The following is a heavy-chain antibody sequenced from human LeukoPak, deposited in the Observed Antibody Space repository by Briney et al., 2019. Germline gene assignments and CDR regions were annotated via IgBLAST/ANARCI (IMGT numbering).Heavy chain of an antibody. Sequence: PGGSLRLSCAASGFTFSSYGMHWVRQAPGKGLEWVAVISYDGSNKYYADSVKGRFTISRDNSKNTLYLQMNSLRAEDTAVYYCAREGSSGWQADYWGQGTLVTVSS. CDR3: AREGSSGWQADY. D-gene: IGHD6-19*01. CDR2: ISYDGSNK. V-gene: IGHV3-30*03. CDR1: GFTFSSYG. J-gene: IGHJ4*02.